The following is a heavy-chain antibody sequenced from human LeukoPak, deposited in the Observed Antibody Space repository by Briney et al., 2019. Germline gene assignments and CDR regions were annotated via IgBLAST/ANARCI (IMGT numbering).Heavy chain of an antibody. D-gene: IGHD2-2*01. CDR2: IQPNGNDK. CDR3: ASETYIVVVPAATFGY. Sequence: GGSLRLSCAASGLTFKNYGMHWVRQAPGKGLEWVALIQPNGNDKYYGDSVKGRFTVSRDNAKNTLYLQMNSLRAEDTAVYYCASETYIVVVPAATFGYWGQGTLVTVSS. V-gene: IGHV3-33*05. J-gene: IGHJ4*02. CDR1: GLTFKNYG.